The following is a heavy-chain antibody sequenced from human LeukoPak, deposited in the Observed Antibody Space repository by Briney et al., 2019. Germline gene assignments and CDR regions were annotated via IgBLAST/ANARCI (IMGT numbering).Heavy chain of an antibody. CDR3: ARGEIPFDWFDP. CDR2: INPNSGGK. V-gene: IGHV1-2*02. CDR1: GYTFTGYY. J-gene: IGHJ5*02. Sequence: GASVKVSCKASGYTFTGYYMSWVRQAPGQGLEWMGWINPNSGGKKYAQKFQGRVTMTRDTSISTAYMELSRLRSDDTAMYYCARGEIPFDWFDPWGQGTLVTISS.